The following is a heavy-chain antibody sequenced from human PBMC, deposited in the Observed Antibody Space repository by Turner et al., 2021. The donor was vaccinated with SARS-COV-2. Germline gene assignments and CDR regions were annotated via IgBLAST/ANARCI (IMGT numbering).Heavy chain of an antibody. J-gene: IGHJ4*02. CDR2: INGDGTST. D-gene: IGHD1-26*01. CDR1: GFTFSSYW. Sequence: EVQLVESGGGLVQPGGSLRLSCAASGFTFSSYWMHWVRQAPGKGLVWVSRINGDGTSTSYADSEKGRFTISRDKAKNTLYVQMSSLRAEDTAVYYCARSSAGAIDYWGQGTLVTVTS. V-gene: IGHV3-74*01. CDR3: ARSSAGAIDY.